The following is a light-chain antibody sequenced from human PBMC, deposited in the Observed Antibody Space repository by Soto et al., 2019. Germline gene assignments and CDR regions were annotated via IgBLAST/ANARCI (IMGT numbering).Light chain of an antibody. CDR3: CSYAGGSNV. J-gene: IGLJ1*01. CDR1: SSDVGSYNF. CDR2: EVS. Sequence: QSVLTQPASVSGSPGQSITISCTGTSSDVGSYNFVSWYQLHPGKAPKLMIYEVSKRPSGVSDRFSGSKSGNTASLTISGLQADDEADYFCCSYAGGSNVFGTGTKVTVL. V-gene: IGLV2-23*02.